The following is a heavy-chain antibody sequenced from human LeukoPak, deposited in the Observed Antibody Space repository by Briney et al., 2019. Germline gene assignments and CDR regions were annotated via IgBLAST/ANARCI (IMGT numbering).Heavy chain of an antibody. CDR3: ARDYSGYDSDYFDY. V-gene: IGHV3-48*04. Sequence: GGSLRLSCAASGFTFSSYWMSWVRQAPGKGLEWVSYIGSSVSSTHYADSVKGRFTISRDNAKKSLYLQMNSLRAEDTAVYYCARDYSGYDSDYFDYWGQGTLVTVSS. J-gene: IGHJ4*02. D-gene: IGHD5-12*01. CDR1: GFTFSSYW. CDR2: IGSSVSST.